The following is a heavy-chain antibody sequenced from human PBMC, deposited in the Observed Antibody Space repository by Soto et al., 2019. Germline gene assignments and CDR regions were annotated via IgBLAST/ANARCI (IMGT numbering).Heavy chain of an antibody. Sequence: QVHLEESGPGLVRPSETLSLTCSVSGVSITSYYWSWIRQSAGGGLEWMGRINTDGLSTYSPSFKSRLTTSLDTYKNQVSLRLISVTAADTAVYFCARVPVAVAATEDYYGLDVWGQGTTVTVSS. D-gene: IGHD2-15*01. CDR1: GVSITSYY. V-gene: IGHV4-4*07. CDR2: INTDGLS. J-gene: IGHJ6*02. CDR3: ARVPVAVAATEDYYGLDV.